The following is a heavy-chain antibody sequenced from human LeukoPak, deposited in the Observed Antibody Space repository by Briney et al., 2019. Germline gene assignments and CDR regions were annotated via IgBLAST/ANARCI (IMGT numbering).Heavy chain of an antibody. CDR1: GGSISSYY. Sequence: PSETLSLTCTVSGGSISSYYWSWIRQPPGKGLGWIGYIYYRGSTNYNPSLKSRVTISVDTSKNQFSLKLSSVTAADTAVYYCAREGRGSGSYTFDYWGQGTLVTVSS. CDR2: IYYRGST. CDR3: AREGRGSGSYTFDY. D-gene: IGHD3-10*01. J-gene: IGHJ4*02. V-gene: IGHV4-59*01.